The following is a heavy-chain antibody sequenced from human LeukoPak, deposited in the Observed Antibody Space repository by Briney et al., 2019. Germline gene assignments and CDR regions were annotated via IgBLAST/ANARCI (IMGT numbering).Heavy chain of an antibody. CDR3: ARPFYGAYGMDV. CDR2: IYYSGST. V-gene: IGHV4-39*01. J-gene: IGHJ6*02. CDR1: GDSISSYY. Sequence: SETLSLTCTVSGDSISSYYWGWIRQPPGKGLEWIGSIYYSGSTYYNPSLKSRVTISVDTSKNQFSLKLSSVTAADTAVYYCARPFYGAYGMDVWGQGTTVTVSS. D-gene: IGHD4-17*01.